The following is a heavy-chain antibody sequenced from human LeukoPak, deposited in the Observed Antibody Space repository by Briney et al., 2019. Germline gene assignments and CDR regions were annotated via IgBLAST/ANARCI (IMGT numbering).Heavy chain of an antibody. CDR2: IYYSGST. CDR3: ARGSYTIFGVVIILDAFDI. J-gene: IGHJ3*02. CDR1: GGSISSYY. D-gene: IGHD3-3*01. Sequence: SETLSLTCTVSGGSISSYYWSWIRQPPGKGLEWIGYIYYSGSTNYNPSLKSRVTISVDTSKNQFSLKLSSVTAADTAVYYCARGSYTIFGVVIILDAFDIWGQGTMVTVSS. V-gene: IGHV4-59*01.